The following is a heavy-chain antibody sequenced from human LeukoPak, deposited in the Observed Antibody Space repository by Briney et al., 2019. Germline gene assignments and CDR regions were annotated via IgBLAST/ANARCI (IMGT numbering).Heavy chain of an antibody. V-gene: IGHV4-38-2*02. J-gene: IGHJ4*02. CDR3: ARAGGYGLIDY. CDR1: GYSISSGYY. Sequence: SETLSLTCNVSGYSISSGYYWVWIRQPPGKGLEWIGSIYHSGTTYSGSTYYNPSLKSRVTISLDTSKNQFSLKVGSMTAADTAVYYCARAGGYGLIDYWGQGTMVTVSS. CDR2: IYHSGTTYSGST. D-gene: IGHD5-18*01.